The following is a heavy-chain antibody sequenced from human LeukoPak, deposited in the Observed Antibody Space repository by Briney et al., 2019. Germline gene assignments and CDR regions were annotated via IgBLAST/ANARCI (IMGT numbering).Heavy chain of an antibody. CDR2: ISASGGRT. CDR3: VEGGAPSYYDGSGDAYFDY. D-gene: IGHD3-22*01. V-gene: IGHV3-23*01. CDR1: GFTFSSYA. Sequence: PGGSLRLSCAASGFTFSSYAMSWVRQAPGKGLEWVSVISASGGRTSYADSVKGRFTVSRDNSKNTLYLQINSLRAEDTAVYFCVEGGAPSYYDGSGDAYFDYWGQGTLVTVSS. J-gene: IGHJ4*02.